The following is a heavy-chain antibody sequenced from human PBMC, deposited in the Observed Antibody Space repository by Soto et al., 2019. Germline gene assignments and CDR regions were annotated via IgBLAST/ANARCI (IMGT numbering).Heavy chain of an antibody. CDR1: GFSFSDYY. J-gene: IGHJ4*02. D-gene: IGHD3-22*01. Sequence: EVQLVESGGGLVQPGGSLRLSCAPSGFSFSDYYINWVRQAPGKGLEWVGRTRNKASSYTTDYAAFVKGRFTISRDDSKNLIYLQMNSLKTEDTAVYYCAREGSSSGPDYEYWGQGTLVTVSS. V-gene: IGHV3-72*01. CDR3: AREGSSSGPDYEY. CDR2: TRNKASSYTT.